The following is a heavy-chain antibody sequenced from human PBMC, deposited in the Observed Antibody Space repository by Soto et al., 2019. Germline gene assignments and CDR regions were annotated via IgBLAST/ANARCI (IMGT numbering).Heavy chain of an antibody. D-gene: IGHD3-22*01. J-gene: IGHJ5*02. V-gene: IGHV1-18*01. CDR1: GYTFTSYG. CDR2: ISAYNGNT. CDR3: ARDPYYYDSSGPCWFDP. Sequence: QVQLVQSGAEVKKPGASVKVSCKASGYTFTSYGISWVRQAPGPGLEWMGWISAYNGNTNYAQKLQGRVTMTTDTSTSPAYMELRSLRSDDTAVYYCARDPYYYDSSGPCWFDPWGQGPLVTVSS.